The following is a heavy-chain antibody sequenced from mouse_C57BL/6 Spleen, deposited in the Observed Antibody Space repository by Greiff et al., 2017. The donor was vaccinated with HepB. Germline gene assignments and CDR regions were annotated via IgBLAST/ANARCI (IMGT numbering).Heavy chain of an antibody. J-gene: IGHJ3*01. V-gene: IGHV1-15*01. Sequence: VQLQESGAELVRPGASVTLSCKASGYTFTDYEMHWVKQTPVHGLEWIGAIDPETGGTAYNQKFKGKAILTADKSSSTAYMELRSLTSEDSAVYYCTRLMVTTDAYWGQGTLVTVSA. CDR2: IDPETGGT. D-gene: IGHD2-2*01. CDR3: TRLMVTTDAY. CDR1: GYTFTDYE.